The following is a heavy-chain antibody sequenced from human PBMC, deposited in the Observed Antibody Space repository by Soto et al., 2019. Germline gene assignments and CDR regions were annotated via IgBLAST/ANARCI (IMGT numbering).Heavy chain of an antibody. J-gene: IGHJ4*02. V-gene: IGHV3-30*03. CDR2: ISYNGNNK. CDR1: GFTFSTYG. Sequence: QVQLVESGGGLVQPGRSLRLSCAASGFTFSTYGMHWVRQAPGKGLEWVADISYNGNNKYYADSVKGRFTISRDNSKNTVYLQMNSLRAEDTAVYYCARRYNWNYVDYWGQGTLVTVSS. CDR3: ARRYNWNYVDY. D-gene: IGHD1-20*01.